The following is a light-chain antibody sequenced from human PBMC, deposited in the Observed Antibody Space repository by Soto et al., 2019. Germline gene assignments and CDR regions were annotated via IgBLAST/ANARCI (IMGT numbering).Light chain of an antibody. Sequence: EIVLTQSPGTLSLSPGERATLSCRASQSVSSSYLAWYQQKPGQAPRLLIYDASSRATGIPDRFSGSESATVFTLTISRLESEDFAVYYCQQYSTSMYTFGQGTKLEIK. CDR1: QSVSSSY. J-gene: IGKJ2*01. V-gene: IGKV3-20*01. CDR2: DAS. CDR3: QQYSTSMYT.